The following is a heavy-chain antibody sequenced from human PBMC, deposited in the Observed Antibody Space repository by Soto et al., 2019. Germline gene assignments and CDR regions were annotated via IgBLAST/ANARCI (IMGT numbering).Heavy chain of an antibody. Sequence: GASVKVSCKASGYTFTIYGISWVRQAPGQGLEWMGWISAYNGNTNYAQKLQGRVTMTTDTSTSTAYMELRSLRSDDTAVYYCARGSSSWYGAPHAFDIWGQGTMVTVSS. J-gene: IGHJ3*02. CDR3: ARGSSSWYGAPHAFDI. CDR2: ISAYNGNT. CDR1: GYTFTIYG. V-gene: IGHV1-18*01. D-gene: IGHD6-13*01.